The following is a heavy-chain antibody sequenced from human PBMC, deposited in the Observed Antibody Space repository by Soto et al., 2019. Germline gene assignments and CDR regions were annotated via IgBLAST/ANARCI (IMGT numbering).Heavy chain of an antibody. V-gene: IGHV3-23*01. CDR1: GFTFSSYG. Sequence: GGSLRLSCAASGFTFSSYGMHWVRQAPGKGLEWVSAISGSGGSTYYADSVKGRFTISRDNSKNTLYLQMNNLRAEDTALYYCAKGPIFGVENIYDYWGQGTLVTVSS. J-gene: IGHJ4*02. CDR3: AKGPIFGVENIYDY. D-gene: IGHD3-3*01. CDR2: ISGSGGST.